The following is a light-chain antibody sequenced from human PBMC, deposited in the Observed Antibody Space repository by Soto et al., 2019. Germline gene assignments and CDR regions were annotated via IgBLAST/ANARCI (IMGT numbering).Light chain of an antibody. V-gene: IGKV3-11*01. CDR3: QQRSNWLT. J-gene: IGKJ5*01. CDR2: AAS. Sequence: IVLTQSPATLSLSPGERATLSCRASRSDSSYLAWYQQKPGQAPRLLIYAASNGATGTPARFSGSGSGTDFTLTISSLEPEDFAVYCCQQRSNWLTFGQGTRLEIK. CDR1: RSDSSY.